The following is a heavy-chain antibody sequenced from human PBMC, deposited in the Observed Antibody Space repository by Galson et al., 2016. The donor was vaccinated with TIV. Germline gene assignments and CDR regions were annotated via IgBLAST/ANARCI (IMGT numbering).Heavy chain of an antibody. Sequence: SLRLSCAASGFTFSSYSMTWVRQAPGKGLEWVSYISDSSDTIYYGDSVKGRFTISRDNDKNSVYLQMNNLRTEDTGVYYCAGDKERSGGYFWFDPWSQGTLVTVSA. V-gene: IGHV3-48*04. J-gene: IGHJ5*02. CDR1: GFTFSSYS. D-gene: IGHD6-19*01. CDR3: AGDKERSGGYFWFDP. CDR2: ISDSSDTI.